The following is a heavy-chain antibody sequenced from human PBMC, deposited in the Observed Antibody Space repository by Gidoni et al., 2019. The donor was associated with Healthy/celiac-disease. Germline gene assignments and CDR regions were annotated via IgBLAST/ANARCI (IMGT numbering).Heavy chain of an antibody. J-gene: IGHJ5*02. CDR2: IYYSGST. CDR3: ARLWDDFLVPTFDP. Sequence: CWWWIRQPPGKGLEWIGSIYYSGSTYYNPSLKSRVTISVDTSKNQFSLKLSSVTAADTAVYYCARLWDDFLVPTFDPWGQGTLVTVSS. D-gene: IGHD3-3*01. V-gene: IGHV4-39*01. CDR1: C.